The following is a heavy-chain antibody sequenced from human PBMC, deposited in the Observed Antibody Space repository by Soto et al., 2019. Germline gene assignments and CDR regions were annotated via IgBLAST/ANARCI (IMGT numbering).Heavy chain of an antibody. Sequence: GGSLRLSCAASGFTFSSYSMNWARQAPGKGLEWVSSISSSSSYIYYADSVKGRFTISRDNAKNSLYLQMNSLRAEDTAVYYCARDQDYYGSGGYYYYGMDVWGQGTTVTVSS. CDR3: ARDQDYYGSGGYYYYGMDV. CDR1: GFTFSSYS. D-gene: IGHD3-10*01. CDR2: ISSSSSYI. V-gene: IGHV3-21*01. J-gene: IGHJ6*02.